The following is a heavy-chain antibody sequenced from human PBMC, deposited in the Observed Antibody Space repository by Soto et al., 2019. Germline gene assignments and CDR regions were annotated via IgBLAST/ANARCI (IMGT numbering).Heavy chain of an antibody. CDR2: ISYDGSNK. CDR3: ARGPPRGFGDYFDY. D-gene: IGHD3-10*01. Sequence: GGSLRLSCAASGFTFSSYAMHWVRQAPGKGLEWVAVISYDGSNKYYADSVKGRFTISRDNSKNMLYLQMNSLRAEDTAVYYCARGPPRGFGDYFDYWGQGTLVTVSS. J-gene: IGHJ4*02. CDR1: GFTFSSYA. V-gene: IGHV3-30-3*01.